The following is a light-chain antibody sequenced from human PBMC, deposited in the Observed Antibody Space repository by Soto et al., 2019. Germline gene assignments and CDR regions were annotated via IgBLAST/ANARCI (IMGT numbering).Light chain of an antibody. CDR2: DAS. CDR3: QQRYSWPPIT. J-gene: IGKJ5*01. CDR1: QSVRSY. Sequence: EIVLTQSPDTLSLSPGERATLSCRASQSVRSYLAWYQQKPGQAPRLLIYDASNRATGVPARFSGSGSGTDVTPTISSLEPEDFAVYFCQQRYSWPPITFGQGTRLEIK. V-gene: IGKV3-11*01.